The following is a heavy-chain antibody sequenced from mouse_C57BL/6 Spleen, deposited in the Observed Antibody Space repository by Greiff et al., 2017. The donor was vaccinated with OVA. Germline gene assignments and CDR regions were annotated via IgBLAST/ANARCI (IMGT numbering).Heavy chain of an antibody. Sequence: QVQLQQPGAELVKPGASVKLSCKASGYTFTSYWMHWVKQRPGQGLEWIGMIHPNSGSTNYNEKFKSKATLTVDKSASTAYMQLSSLTSEDSAVYYCARIDYDYDGRYFDVWGTGTTVTVSS. V-gene: IGHV1-64*01. CDR1: GYTFTSYW. CDR2: IHPNSGST. D-gene: IGHD2-4*01. CDR3: ARIDYDYDGRYFDV. J-gene: IGHJ1*03.